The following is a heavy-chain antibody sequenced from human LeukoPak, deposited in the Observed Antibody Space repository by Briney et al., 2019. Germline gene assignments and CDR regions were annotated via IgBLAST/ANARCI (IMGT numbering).Heavy chain of an antibody. CDR2: IYYSGST. Sequence: SETLSLTCTVSGGSISSYYWSWIRQPPGKGLEWIGYIYYSGSTNYNPSLKSRVTLSLDTSKNQFSLKLSSVTAADTAVYYCARGSIWFGESDLPFDYWGQGTLVTVSS. J-gene: IGHJ4*02. V-gene: IGHV4-59*01. CDR1: GGSISSYY. D-gene: IGHD3-10*01. CDR3: ARGSIWFGESDLPFDY.